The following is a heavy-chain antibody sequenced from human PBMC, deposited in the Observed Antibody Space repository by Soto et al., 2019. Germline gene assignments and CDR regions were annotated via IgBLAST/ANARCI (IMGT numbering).Heavy chain of an antibody. D-gene: IGHD1-1*01. CDR3: ACLERVDAFDN. CDR1: GGTLSNYA. V-gene: IGHV1-69*01. CDR2: IIPILGSA. J-gene: IGHJ3*02. Sequence: QVQLVQSGAEVKKPGSSVKVSCKASGGTLSNYAISWVRQAPGQGLEWMGGIIPILGSANYAQKFQDRVTITADESTSTTYMELSSLRSGDAAVYYCACLERVDAFDNWGQGTMVTVSS.